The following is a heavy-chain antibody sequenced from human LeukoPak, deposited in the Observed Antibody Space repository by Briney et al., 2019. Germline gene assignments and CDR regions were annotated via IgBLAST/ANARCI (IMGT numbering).Heavy chain of an antibody. Sequence: SETLSLTCAVYGGSFSGYYWSWIRQPPGKGLEWIGEINHSGSTNYNPSLKSRVTISVDTSKNQFSLKLNSVTAADTAVYYCARLGRRFYTMDVWGQGTTVTVSS. CDR3: ARLGRRFYTMDV. CDR2: INHSGST. D-gene: IGHD2/OR15-2a*01. J-gene: IGHJ6*01. CDR1: GGSFSGYY. V-gene: IGHV4-34*01.